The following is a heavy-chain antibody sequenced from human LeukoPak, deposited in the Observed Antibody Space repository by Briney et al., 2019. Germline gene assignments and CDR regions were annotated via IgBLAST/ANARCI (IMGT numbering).Heavy chain of an antibody. D-gene: IGHD1-26*01. Sequence: SETLSLTCTVSGGSISSYYWSWIRQPPGKGLEWIGYIYYSGSTNYNPSLKSRVAISVDTSKNQFSLKLSSVTAADTAVYYCAAAIVGATTGVRWFDPWGQGTLVTVSS. CDR1: GGSISSYY. CDR3: AAAIVGATTGVRWFDP. V-gene: IGHV4-59*01. CDR2: IYYSGST. J-gene: IGHJ5*02.